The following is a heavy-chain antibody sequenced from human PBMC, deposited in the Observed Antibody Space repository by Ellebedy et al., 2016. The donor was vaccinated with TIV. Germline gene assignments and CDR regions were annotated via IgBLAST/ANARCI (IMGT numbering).Heavy chain of an antibody. CDR3: ARHVETVARFDY. D-gene: IGHD6-19*01. CDR2: IYSSRTT. V-gene: IGHV4-39*01. J-gene: IGHJ4*02. Sequence: SETLSLTXTVSGGSISSSNYYWGWFRQPPGKGLEWIGSIYSSRTTYCNPSLKSRVTISVDTSKNQLSLKLSSVPAADTAVYYCARHVETVARFDYWGQGTLVTVSS. CDR1: GGSISSSNYY.